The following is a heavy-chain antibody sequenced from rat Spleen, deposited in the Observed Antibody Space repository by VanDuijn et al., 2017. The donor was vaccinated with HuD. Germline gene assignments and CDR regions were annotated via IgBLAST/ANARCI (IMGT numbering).Heavy chain of an antibody. CDR2: IWNTGGT. J-gene: IGHJ2*01. CDR1: GFSLTSYN. Sequence: QVQLKESGPGLVQPSQTLSLTCTVAGFSLTSYNVHWVRQPPGKGLEWMGVIWNTGGTRYNSALKSRLSISKDTSKSQIFLKMNSRQTEDTATYYCAREGTRVPMDAWGQGVMVTVSS. CDR3: AREGTRVPMDA. D-gene: IGHD1-4*01. V-gene: IGHV2-41*01.